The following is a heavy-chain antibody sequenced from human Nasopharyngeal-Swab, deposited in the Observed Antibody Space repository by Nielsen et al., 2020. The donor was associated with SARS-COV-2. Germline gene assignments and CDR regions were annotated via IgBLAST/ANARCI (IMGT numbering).Heavy chain of an antibody. J-gene: IGHJ6*02. Sequence: GESLKISWAASGMTFSSYGKHWVRQAAGKGLEWVSVIYSGGSTYYADSVKGRFTISRDNSKNTLYLQMNSLRAEDTAVYYCARDPRGSGYYYYYYGMDVWGQGTTVTVSS. V-gene: IGHV3-53*01. D-gene: IGHD3-3*01. CDR1: GMTFSSYG. CDR2: IYSGGST. CDR3: ARDPRGSGYYYYYYGMDV.